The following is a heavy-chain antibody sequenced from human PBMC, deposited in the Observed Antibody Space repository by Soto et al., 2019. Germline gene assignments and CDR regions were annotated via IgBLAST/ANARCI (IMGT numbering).Heavy chain of an antibody. CDR3: ASAQYDFIAS. CDR2: IYYSGST. CDR1: RRVGSGCC. Sequence: TCSVARRVGSGCCWRWLRQPPRKGLEWIGYIYYSGSTNYNPSLKSRVTISVDTSKNPFPLKRSSVTPPYTARHYWASAQYDFIASWRQGTLVHAS. D-gene: IGHD3-16*01. J-gene: IGHJ4*02. V-gene: IGHV4-59*02.